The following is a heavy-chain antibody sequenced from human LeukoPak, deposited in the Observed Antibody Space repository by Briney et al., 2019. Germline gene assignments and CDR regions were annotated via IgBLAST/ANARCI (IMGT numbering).Heavy chain of an antibody. Sequence: GGSLRLSCAASGFTVSSNYMSWVRQAPGKGLEWVAVISYDGSNKYYADSVKGRFTISRDNSKNTLYLQMNSLRAEDTAVYYCARGTCSSTSCYADYWGQGTLVTVSS. CDR2: ISYDGSNK. J-gene: IGHJ4*02. D-gene: IGHD2-2*01. V-gene: IGHV3-30-3*01. CDR3: ARGTCSSTSCYADY. CDR1: GFTVSSNY.